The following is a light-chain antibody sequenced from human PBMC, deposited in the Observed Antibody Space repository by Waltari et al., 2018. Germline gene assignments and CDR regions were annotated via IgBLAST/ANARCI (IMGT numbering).Light chain of an antibody. CDR1: SSNIGSNA. J-gene: IGLJ1*01. CDR3: AAWDDSLNGPV. V-gene: IGLV1-44*01. Sequence: QSVLTQPPSASGTPGQRVTISCSGSSSNIGSNAVNWYQQLPGTAPKLPIYSNNQRPSGVPDRCSGSKSGTSASLAISGLQSEDEADYYCAAWDDSLNGPVFGTGTKVTVL. CDR2: SNN.